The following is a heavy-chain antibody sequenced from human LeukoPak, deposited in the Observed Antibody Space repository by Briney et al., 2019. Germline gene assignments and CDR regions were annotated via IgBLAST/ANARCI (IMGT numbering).Heavy chain of an antibody. CDR1: GFTFSTYG. D-gene: IGHD2-15*01. CDR3: AEDQKLQPFHY. CDR2: IQFDGSDE. Sequence: GGSLGLSCAASGFTFSTYGMHWVRQAPGKGLEWVAFIQFDGSDEFYADSVKGRFIISRDNSKSTLYLQMNNLSPDDTSVYYCAEDQKLQPFHYWGQGTLVTVSS. J-gene: IGHJ4*02. V-gene: IGHV3-30*02.